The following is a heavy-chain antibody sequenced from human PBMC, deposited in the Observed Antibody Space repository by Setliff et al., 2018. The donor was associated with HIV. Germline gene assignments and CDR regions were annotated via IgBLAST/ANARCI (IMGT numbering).Heavy chain of an antibody. CDR3: ARLAYSSGWSPSYYFDY. Sequence: PSETLSLTCTVSGGSISLYYWGWIRQPPGKGLEWIGYIYYSGSTNYNPSLKSLVTISVDTSKNQFSLKLSSVTAADTAVYYCARLAYSSGWSPSYYFDYWGQGTLVTVSS. J-gene: IGHJ4*02. V-gene: IGHV4-59*08. CDR2: IYYSGST. D-gene: IGHD6-19*01. CDR1: GGSISLYY.